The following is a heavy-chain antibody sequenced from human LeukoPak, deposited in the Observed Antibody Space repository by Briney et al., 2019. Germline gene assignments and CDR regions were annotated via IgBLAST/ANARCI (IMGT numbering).Heavy chain of an antibody. CDR3: AQGERFGEPWGGFYMDV. CDR2: INPNSGGT. Sequence: ASVKVSCKASGYTFTGYYMHWVRQAPGQGLEWMGWINPNSGGTNYAQKFQGWVTMTRDTSISTAYMELSRLRSDDTAVYYCAQGERFGEPWGGFYMDVWGKGTTVTVSS. V-gene: IGHV1-2*04. D-gene: IGHD3-10*01. CDR1: GYTFTGYY. J-gene: IGHJ6*03.